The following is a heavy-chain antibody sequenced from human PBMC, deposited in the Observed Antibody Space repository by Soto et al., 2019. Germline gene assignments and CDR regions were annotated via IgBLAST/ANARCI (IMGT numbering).Heavy chain of an antibody. J-gene: IGHJ4*02. CDR1: GFTFSNFG. D-gene: IGHD6-13*01. CDR3: AKEMAQLGLDY. CDR2: ISYDGSNK. V-gene: IGHV3-30*18. Sequence: GGSLRLSCAASGFTFSNFGMHWVRQAPGKGLEWVAVISYDGSNKYSADSVKGRFTISRDNSKNTLYLQMNSLSAEDTAVYYCAKEMAQLGLDYWGQGTLVTVSS.